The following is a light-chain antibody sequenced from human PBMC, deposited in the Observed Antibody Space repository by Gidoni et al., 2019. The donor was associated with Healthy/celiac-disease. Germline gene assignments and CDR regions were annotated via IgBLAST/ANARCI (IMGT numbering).Light chain of an antibody. CDR2: AAS. Sequence: DIQLTESPSSLSASVGDRVTITCRASQGISSWLAWYQQKPEKDPKSLIYAASSLQSGVPSRSSGSGSRTDFTLTNSSLQPEDFATYYCQQYNSYPPTFGGGTKVEIK. CDR3: QQYNSYPPT. J-gene: IGKJ4*01. CDR1: QGISSW. V-gene: IGKV1D-16*01.